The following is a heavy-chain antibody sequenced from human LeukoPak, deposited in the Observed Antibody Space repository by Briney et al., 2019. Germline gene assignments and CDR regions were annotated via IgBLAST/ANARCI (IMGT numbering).Heavy chain of an antibody. J-gene: IGHJ5*02. CDR3: ARDGPGMDCSGGSCYHGP. Sequence: GGSLRLSCAASGFTFSSYAMHWVRQAPGKGLEWVAVISYDGSNKYYADSVKGRFTISRDNSKNTLYLQMNSLRAEDTAVYYCARDGPGMDCSGGSCYHGPWGQGTLVTVSS. V-gene: IGHV3-30-3*01. CDR2: ISYDGSNK. CDR1: GFTFSSYA. D-gene: IGHD2-15*01.